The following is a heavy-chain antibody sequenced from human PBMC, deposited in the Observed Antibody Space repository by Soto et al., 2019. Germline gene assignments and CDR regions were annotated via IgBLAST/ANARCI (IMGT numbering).Heavy chain of an antibody. CDR1: GGSISSSSYY. CDR2: IYYSGST. CDR3: ARNAGSGGSCYSRGGFDP. V-gene: IGHV4-39*01. Sequence: SETLSLTCTVSGGSISSSSYYWGWIRQPPGKGLEWIGSIYYSGSTYYDPSLKSRVTISVDTSKNQFSLKLSSVTAADTAVYYCARNAGSGGSCYSRGGFDPWGQGTLVTVSS. J-gene: IGHJ5*02. D-gene: IGHD2-15*01.